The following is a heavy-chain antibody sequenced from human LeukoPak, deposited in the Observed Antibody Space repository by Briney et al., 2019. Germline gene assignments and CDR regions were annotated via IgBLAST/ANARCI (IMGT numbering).Heavy chain of an antibody. CDR3: ARAQWTAFDHYYYMDV. CDR2: ISGSGGST. CDR1: GITFSSYA. D-gene: IGHD3/OR15-3a*01. V-gene: IGHV3-23*01. J-gene: IGHJ6*03. Sequence: QPGGSLRLSCAASGITFSSYAMSWVRQAPGKGLEWVSAISGSGGSTYYADSVRGRFTISRDNSKNTLYLQMNSLRAEDTAVYYCARAQWTAFDHYYYMDVWGKGTTVTVSS.